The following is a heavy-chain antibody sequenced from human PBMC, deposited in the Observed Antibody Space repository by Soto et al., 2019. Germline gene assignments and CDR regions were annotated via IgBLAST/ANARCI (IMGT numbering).Heavy chain of an antibody. J-gene: IGHJ4*02. Sequence: QLQLQESGSGLVKPSQTLSLTCAVSGGSISSGGYSWSWIRQPPGKGLEWIGYIYHSGSTYYNPSLKSRVTLSVDRSKNQFSLKLSSVTAADTAVYYCASNRGGYSGCDHYYWGQGTLVTVSS. CDR3: ASNRGGYSGCDHYY. V-gene: IGHV4-30-2*01. CDR1: GGSISSGGYS. D-gene: IGHD5-12*01. CDR2: IYHSGST.